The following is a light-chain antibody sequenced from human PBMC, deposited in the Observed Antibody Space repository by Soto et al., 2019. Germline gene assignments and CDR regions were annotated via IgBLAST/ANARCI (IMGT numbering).Light chain of an antibody. CDR3: LQYNSWPPYT. CDR2: GSS. CDR1: QRVSSN. Sequence: EIVMTQSPATLSVSPGERATLSCRASQRVSSNLAWYHQKPCQAPRLLIYGSSTKAAGIPASFSGSGSGTEFTLTISSLQSEDFAVYYCLQYNSWPPYTFGQGTKLGI. V-gene: IGKV3-15*01. J-gene: IGKJ2*01.